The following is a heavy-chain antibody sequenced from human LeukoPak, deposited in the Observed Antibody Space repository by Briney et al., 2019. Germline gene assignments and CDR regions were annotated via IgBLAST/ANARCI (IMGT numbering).Heavy chain of an antibody. Sequence: GESLKISCKGSGYSFTSYWIGWVRQMSGKGLEWMGIIYPGDSDTRYSPSFQGQVTIPADKSISTAYLQWSSLKASDTAMYYCARPQTIGGPPQAFDIWGQGTMVTVSS. CDR1: GYSFTSYW. CDR2: IYPGDSDT. CDR3: ARPQTIGGPPQAFDI. J-gene: IGHJ3*02. V-gene: IGHV5-51*01.